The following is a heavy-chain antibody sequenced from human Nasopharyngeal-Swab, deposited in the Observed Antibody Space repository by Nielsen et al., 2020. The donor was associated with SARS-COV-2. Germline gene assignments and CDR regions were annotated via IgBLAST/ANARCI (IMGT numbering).Heavy chain of an antibody. CDR1: GGSISSSSYY. J-gene: IGHJ4*02. CDR3: ARVGTDSGATATRPIDY. D-gene: IGHD1-26*01. Sequence: SETLSLTCTVSGGSISSSSYYWGWIRQPPGKGLEWIGSIYYSGSTYYNPSLKSRVTISVDTSKNQFSLKLSSVTAADTAVYYCARVGTDSGATATRPIDYWGQGTLVTVSS. CDR2: IYYSGST. V-gene: IGHV4-39*01.